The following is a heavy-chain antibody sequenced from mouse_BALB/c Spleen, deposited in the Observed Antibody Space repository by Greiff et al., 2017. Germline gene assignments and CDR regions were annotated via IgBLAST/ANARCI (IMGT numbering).Heavy chain of an antibody. J-gene: IGHJ1*01. CDR2: IDPENGDT. CDR3: NGGYYWYFDV. D-gene: IGHD2-2*01. Sequence: VQLKQSGAELVRSGASVKLSCTASGFNIKDYYMHWVKQRPEQGLEWIGWIDPENGDTEYAPKFQGKATMTADTSSNTAYLQLSSLTSEDTAVYYCNGGYYWYFDVWGAGTTVAVSS. CDR1: GFNIKDYY. V-gene: IGHV14-4*02.